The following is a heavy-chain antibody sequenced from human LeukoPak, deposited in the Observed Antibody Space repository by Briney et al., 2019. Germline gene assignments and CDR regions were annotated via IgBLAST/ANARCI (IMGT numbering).Heavy chain of an antibody. CDR3: GREETAAGTGYFDY. J-gene: IGHJ4*02. CDR1: GGTFSSYA. D-gene: IGHD6-13*01. CDR2: IIPIFGTA. V-gene: IGHV1-69*05. Sequence: SVKVSCKASGGTFSSYAISWVRQAPGQGLEWMGGIIPIFGTANYAQKFQGRVTITTDESTSTAYMELSSLRSEDTAVYYCGREETAAGTGYFDYWGQGTLVTVSS.